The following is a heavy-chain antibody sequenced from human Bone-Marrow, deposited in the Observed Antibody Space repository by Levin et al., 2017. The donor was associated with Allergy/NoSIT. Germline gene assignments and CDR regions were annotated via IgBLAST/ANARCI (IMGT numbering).Heavy chain of an antibody. Sequence: SVKVSCKASGGTFSSYTISWVRQAPGQGLEWMGRIIPILGIANYAQKFQGRVTITADKSTSTAYMELSSLRSEDTAVYYCAAVVGGRGDWPGYFDYWGQGTLVTVSS. J-gene: IGHJ4*02. CDR2: IIPILGIA. V-gene: IGHV1-69*02. CDR3: AAVVGGRGDWPGYFDY. CDR1: GGTFSSYT. D-gene: IGHD2-21*02.